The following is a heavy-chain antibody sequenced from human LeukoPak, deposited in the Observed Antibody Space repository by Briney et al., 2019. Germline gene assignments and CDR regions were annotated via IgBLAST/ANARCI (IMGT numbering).Heavy chain of an antibody. V-gene: IGHV1-69*13. CDR1: GYTFTSYG. Sequence: GASVKVSCKASGYTFTSYGISWVRQAPGQGLEWMGGIIPIFGTANYAQKFQGRVTITADESTSTAYMELSSLRSEDTAVYYCARSSYGPVFDYWGQGTLVTVSS. CDR3: ARSSYGPVFDY. D-gene: IGHD5-18*01. J-gene: IGHJ4*02. CDR2: IIPIFGTA.